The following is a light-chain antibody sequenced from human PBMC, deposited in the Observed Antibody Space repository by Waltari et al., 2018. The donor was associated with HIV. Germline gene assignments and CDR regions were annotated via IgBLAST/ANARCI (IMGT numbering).Light chain of an antibody. J-gene: IGKJ1*01. V-gene: IGKV3-15*01. CDR3: QQYKYWLMWT. CDR2: DAS. Sequence: EIVITHCPDTLSPPPWERVTLSCRASHSVHTNLSWYQQKPGQCPRLLNYDASTRATGIPARFSGSGSGTEVTLTISSLQSEDFAIYYCQQYKYWLMWTFGQGTKVEIK. CDR1: HSVHTN.